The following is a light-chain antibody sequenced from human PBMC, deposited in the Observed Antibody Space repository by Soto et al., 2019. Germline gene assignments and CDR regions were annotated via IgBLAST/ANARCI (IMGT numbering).Light chain of an antibody. J-gene: IGKJ2*01. V-gene: IGKV3-11*01. Sequence: EIVLTQSPATLSLSPGERATLSCRARQSVSSYLAWYQQKPGHAPRLLIYDASNRATGIPARFSGSGSRTDFTLTISSLAPEDFAVYYCQQRSNWPPSFGQGTKLEIK. CDR1: QSVSSY. CDR2: DAS. CDR3: QQRSNWPPS.